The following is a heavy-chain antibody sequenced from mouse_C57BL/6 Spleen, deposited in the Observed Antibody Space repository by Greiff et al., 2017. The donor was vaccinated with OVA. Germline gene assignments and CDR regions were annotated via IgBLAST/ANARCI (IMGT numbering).Heavy chain of an antibody. Sequence: VQLVESGAELVKPGASVKLSCKASGYTFTEYTIHWVKQRSGQGLEWIGWFYPGSGSIKYNEKFKDKATLTADKSSSTVYMELSRLTSEDSAVYFCARREEAVVDYYAMDYWGQGTSVTVSS. CDR3: ARREEAVVDYYAMDY. V-gene: IGHV1-62-2*01. J-gene: IGHJ4*01. CDR1: GYTFTEYT. CDR2: FYPGSGSI. D-gene: IGHD1-1*01.